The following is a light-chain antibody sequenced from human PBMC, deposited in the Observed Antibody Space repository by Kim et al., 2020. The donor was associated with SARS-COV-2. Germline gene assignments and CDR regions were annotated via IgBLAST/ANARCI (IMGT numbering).Light chain of an antibody. CDR3: QTWSTGIRV. Sequence: ASVKLTCTLSSGNSSYVIAWHQQQPEKGPRFLMKLNSDGSHSKGDGIPDRFSGSSSGAERYLTISSLQSEDEADYYCQTWSTGIRVFGGGTKVTVL. V-gene: IGLV4-69*01. CDR2: LNSDGSH. J-gene: IGLJ2*01. CDR1: SGNSSYV.